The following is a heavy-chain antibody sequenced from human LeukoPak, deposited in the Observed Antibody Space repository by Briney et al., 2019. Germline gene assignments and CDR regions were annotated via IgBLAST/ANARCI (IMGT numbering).Heavy chain of an antibody. V-gene: IGHV5-51*01. J-gene: IGHJ4*02. D-gene: IGHD3-22*01. CDR3: ARLSGHDSSGYSPFDY. CDR2: IYPGDSDT. CDR1: WYRFTSYW. Sequence: GESLQISFKGSWYRFTSYWIGWGRQVPGKGLEWRGIIYPGDSDTRYSPSFQGQVTISADTSISTAYLPWSSLKASDTAMYYCARLSGHDSSGYSPFDYWGQGTLVTVSS.